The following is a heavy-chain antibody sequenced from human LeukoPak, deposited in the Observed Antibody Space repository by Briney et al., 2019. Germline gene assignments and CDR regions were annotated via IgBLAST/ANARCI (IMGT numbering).Heavy chain of an antibody. Sequence: GGSLRLSCAASGFTFSSYTMNWVRQAPGKGLEWVSSISSSSSSYIYYADSVKGRFTISRDNSKNTLYLQMNSLRAEDTAVYYCAREVGYCSGGSCYSEGENWFDPWGQGTLVTVSS. D-gene: IGHD2-15*01. V-gene: IGHV3-21*04. CDR2: ISSSSSSYI. CDR1: GFTFSSYT. CDR3: AREVGYCSGGSCYSEGENWFDP. J-gene: IGHJ5*02.